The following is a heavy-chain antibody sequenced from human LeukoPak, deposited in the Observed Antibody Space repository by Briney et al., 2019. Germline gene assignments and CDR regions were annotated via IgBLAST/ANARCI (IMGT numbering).Heavy chain of an antibody. D-gene: IGHD6-19*01. J-gene: IGHJ4*02. CDR3: ARYSGSYFDY. CDR2: ISGSGTT. V-gene: IGHV4-39*01. CDR1: GGSMSSSLHY. Sequence: PSETLSLTCSVSGGSMSSSLHYWAWTRQPPGKGLEWLATISGSGTTYYNPSLKSRVTISVDTSKNQFSLNLGSVTAADTAVYYCARYSGSYFDYWGQGALVTVSS.